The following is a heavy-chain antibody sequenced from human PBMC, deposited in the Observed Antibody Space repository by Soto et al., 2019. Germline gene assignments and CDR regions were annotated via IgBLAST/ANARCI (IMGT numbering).Heavy chain of an antibody. V-gene: IGHV3-30-3*01. CDR3: ARVSSRPNWFDP. J-gene: IGHJ5*02. CDR2: ISYDGSNK. Sequence: QVQLVESGGGVVQPGRSLRLSCAASGFTFSSYAMHWVRQAPGKGLEWVAVISYDGSNKYYADSVEGRFTISRDNSKNTLYLQMNSLRAEDTAVYYCARVSSRPNWFDPWGQGTLVTVSS. CDR1: GFTFSSYA. D-gene: IGHD6-13*01.